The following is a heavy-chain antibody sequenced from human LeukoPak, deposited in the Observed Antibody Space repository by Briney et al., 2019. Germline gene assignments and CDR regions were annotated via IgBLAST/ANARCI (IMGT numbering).Heavy chain of an antibody. CDR3: ARELSGSYYSFDY. CDR2: IIPIFGTA. D-gene: IGHD1-26*01. Sequence: SVKVSCKASGGTFSCYAISWVRQALGQGLEWMGGIIPIFGTANYAQKFQGRVTITADESTSTAYMELSSLRSEDTAVYYCARELSGSYYSFDYWGQGTLVTVSS. V-gene: IGHV1-69*13. CDR1: GGTFSCYA. J-gene: IGHJ4*02.